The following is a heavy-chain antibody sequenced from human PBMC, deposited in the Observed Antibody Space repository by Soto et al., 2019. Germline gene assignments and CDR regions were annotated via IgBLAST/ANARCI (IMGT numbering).Heavy chain of an antibody. CDR3: AKDTYYHDSSGYYVFYY. D-gene: IGHD3-22*01. V-gene: IGHV3-30*18. Sequence: QVQLVESGGGVVQPGRSLTLSCAASGFTFSSYGVLWVRQAPGKGLAWVALISYDGSNKYYADSVKGRFTISRDNSKNTLYIQMNRLRAEDTAVYYCAKDTYYHDSSGYYVFYYWGQGTLVTVSS. CDR1: GFTFSSYG. J-gene: IGHJ4*02. CDR2: ISYDGSNK.